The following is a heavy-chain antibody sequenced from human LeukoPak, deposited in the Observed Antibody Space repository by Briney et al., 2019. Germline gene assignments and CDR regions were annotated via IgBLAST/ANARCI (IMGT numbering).Heavy chain of an antibody. J-gene: IGHJ4*02. CDR2: INQDGSEK. CDR1: GFTLTNYW. V-gene: IGHV3-7*04. Sequence: GGSLSPSWAASGFTLTNYWISCVRQAPGKGLEWVANINQDGSEKCYVDSVKGRFTISRDNAKNSLYLQMNSLRAEDTAVYYCASDIYGGNEYWGQGILVTVSS. CDR3: ASDIYGGNEY. D-gene: IGHD4/OR15-4a*01.